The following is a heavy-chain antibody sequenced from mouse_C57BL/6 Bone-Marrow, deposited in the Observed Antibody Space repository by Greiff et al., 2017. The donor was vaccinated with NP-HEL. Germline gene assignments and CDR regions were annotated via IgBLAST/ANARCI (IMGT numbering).Heavy chain of an antibody. CDR3: ASDGGMGDGHYYAMDD. J-gene: IGHJ4*01. V-gene: IGHV1-64*01. Sequence: QVQLQQPGAELVKPGASVKLSCKASGYTFTSYWMHWVKQRPGQGLEWIGMIHPTSGSTNYNEKFKSKATLTVDKSSSTAYMQLSSLTSEDSAGYYCASDGGMGDGHYYAMDDWGQGTSVTVSS. D-gene: IGHD1-1*01. CDR2: IHPTSGST. CDR1: GYTFTSYW.